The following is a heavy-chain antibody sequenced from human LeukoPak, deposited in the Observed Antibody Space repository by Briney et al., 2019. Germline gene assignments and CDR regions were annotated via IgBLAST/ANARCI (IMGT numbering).Heavy chain of an antibody. CDR3: ARTFSSGRYGMDV. CDR2: ISVYNGNT. CDR1: GYIFSSYA. V-gene: IGHV1-18*01. J-gene: IGHJ6*02. Sequence: ASVKVSCKASGYIFSSYAMHWVRQAPGEGLEWMGWISVYNGNTNYAQKFQGRVTMTTDTPTSTGYMELRSLRSDDTAVYYCARTFSSGRYGMDVWGQGTTVTVSS. D-gene: IGHD6-25*01.